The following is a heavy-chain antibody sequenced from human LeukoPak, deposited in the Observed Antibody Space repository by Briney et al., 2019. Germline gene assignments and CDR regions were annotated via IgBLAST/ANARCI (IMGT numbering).Heavy chain of an antibody. J-gene: IGHJ5*02. CDR1: GFTFSDYY. Sequence: GGSLRLSXAASGFTFSDYYMSWIRQAPGKGLEWVSYISSSGSTIYYADSVKGRFTISRDNAKNSLYLQMNSLRAEDTAVYYCARDAMITFGANWFDPWGQGTLVTVSS. D-gene: IGHD3-16*01. CDR3: ARDAMITFGANWFDP. V-gene: IGHV3-11*04. CDR2: ISSSGSTI.